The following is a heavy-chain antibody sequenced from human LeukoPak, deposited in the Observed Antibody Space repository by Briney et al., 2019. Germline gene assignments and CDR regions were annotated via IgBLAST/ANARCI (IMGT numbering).Heavy chain of an antibody. CDR1: GFTFSSYS. Sequence: GGSLRLSCAASGFTFSSYSMNWVRQAPGKGLEWVSSISSGSSSYTYYADSVKGRFTISRDNAKNSLYLQMNSLRAEDTAVYYCASRVAGTSGGLDYWGQGTLVTVSS. D-gene: IGHD6-19*01. J-gene: IGHJ4*02. CDR2: ISSGSSSYT. V-gene: IGHV3-21*01. CDR3: ASRVAGTSGGLDY.